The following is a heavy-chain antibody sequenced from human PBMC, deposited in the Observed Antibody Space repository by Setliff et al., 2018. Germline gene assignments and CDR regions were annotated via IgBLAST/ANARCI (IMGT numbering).Heavy chain of an antibody. CDR1: GGSFSGYY. V-gene: IGHV4-34*12. Sequence: SETLSLTCAVYGGSFSGYYWSWIRQPPGKRLEWIGEIIHSGSTNYNPPLKSRVTISMDTSKNQFSLKVSSVTAADTAVCYCARSFSRREKFLLDYWGQGALVTVSS. CDR2: IIHSGST. CDR3: ARSFSRREKFLLDY. J-gene: IGHJ4*02.